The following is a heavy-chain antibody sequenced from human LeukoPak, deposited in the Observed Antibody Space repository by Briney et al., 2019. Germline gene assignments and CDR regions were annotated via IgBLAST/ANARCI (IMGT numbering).Heavy chain of an antibody. CDR2: INPNSGGT. J-gene: IGHJ4*02. V-gene: IGHV1-2*02. Sequence: ASVKVSCKASGYTFTGYYMHWVRQAAGQGLEWMGWINPNSGGTNYAQKFQGRVTMTRDTSISTAYMELSRLRSDDTAVYYCARGHRRGYSYGYVYWGQGTLVTVSS. CDR3: ARGHRRGYSYGYVY. CDR1: GYTFTGYY. D-gene: IGHD5-18*01.